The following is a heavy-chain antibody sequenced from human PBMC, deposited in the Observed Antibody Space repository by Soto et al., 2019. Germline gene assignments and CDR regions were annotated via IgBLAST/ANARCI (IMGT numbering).Heavy chain of an antibody. D-gene: IGHD1-26*01. CDR1: GYTFTSYG. Sequence: ASVKVSFKASGYTFTSYGISWVRQAPGQGLEWMGWINAYNGNTNYAQKLQGRVTMTTDTSTSTAYMELSSLRSEDTAVYYCARDFTGSYLGLDYWGQGTRVTVAS. CDR3: ARDFTGSYLGLDY. V-gene: IGHV1-18*01. J-gene: IGHJ4*02. CDR2: INAYNGNT.